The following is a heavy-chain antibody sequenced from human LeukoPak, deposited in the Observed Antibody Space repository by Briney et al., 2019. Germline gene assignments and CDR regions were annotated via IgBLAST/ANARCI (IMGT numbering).Heavy chain of an antibody. J-gene: IGHJ4*02. D-gene: IGHD6-19*01. Sequence: SGGSLRLSCAVSGFSLSIYSMNWVRQAPGKGLEWVSTITGSGGYIYYEDSAKGRLTISRDNAKNSLYLQMNSLRVEDTAVYYCARGLAGGDYWGQGTRVTVSS. CDR1: GFSLSIYS. CDR3: ARGLAGGDY. V-gene: IGHV3-21*01. CDR2: ITGSGGYI.